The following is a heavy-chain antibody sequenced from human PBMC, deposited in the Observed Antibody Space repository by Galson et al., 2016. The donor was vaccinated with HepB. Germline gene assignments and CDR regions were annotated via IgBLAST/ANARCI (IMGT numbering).Heavy chain of an antibody. V-gene: IGHV4-39*01. Sequence: SETLSLTCSVSGDSIRTSSYFWFWIRQPPGKGLEFIGSIYYTGSTNYNSALQSGLLISVDTSRNQFTPRLTSVTAADTAVYYCARLTSGYHYGIDVWGRGTTVIVPS. CDR1: GDSIRTSSYF. J-gene: IGHJ6*04. CDR3: ARLTSGYHYGIDV. D-gene: IGHD3-3*01. CDR2: IYYTGST.